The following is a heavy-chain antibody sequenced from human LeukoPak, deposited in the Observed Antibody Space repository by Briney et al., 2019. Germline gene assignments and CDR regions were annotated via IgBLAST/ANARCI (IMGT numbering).Heavy chain of an antibody. J-gene: IGHJ4*02. V-gene: IGHV3-23*01. D-gene: IGHD6-19*01. CDR3: AIPSEGYSSGWYYFDY. Sequence: GGSLRLSCAASEFTFSSYAMGWVRQAPGKGLEWVSAISGSGVSTYYADSVKGRFTISRDNSKNTLYLQMNSLRAEDTAVYYCAIPSEGYSSGWYYFDYWGQGTLVTVSS. CDR2: ISGSGVST. CDR1: EFTFSSYA.